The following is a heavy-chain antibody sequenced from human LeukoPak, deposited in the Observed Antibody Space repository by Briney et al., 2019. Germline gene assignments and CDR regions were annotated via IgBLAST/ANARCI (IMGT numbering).Heavy chain of an antibody. V-gene: IGHV3-64*01. D-gene: IGHD3-10*01. CDR3: AVAGSGSYFPWDYYYYMDV. Sequence: GGSLRLSCAASGFTFSSSAMHWVRQAPGKGLEYVSAISSTGGSTYYANSVKGRFTISRDNSKNTLYLQMNSLRAEDTAVYYCAVAGSGSYFPWDYYYYMDVWGKGTTVTISS. J-gene: IGHJ6*03. CDR2: ISSTGGST. CDR1: GFTFSSSA.